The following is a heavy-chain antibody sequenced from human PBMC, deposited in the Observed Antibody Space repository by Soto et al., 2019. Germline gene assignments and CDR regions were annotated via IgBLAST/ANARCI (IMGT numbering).Heavy chain of an antibody. V-gene: IGHV1-69*12. D-gene: IGHD2-2*01. Sequence: QVQLVQSGTEVRKPGSSVKVSCKASGGTFDSNAISWVRLAPGQGLEWMGGIIPIFGTINNAQKFQDRVTITAXXXAXIVYMELRSLRSEDTAIYYCAREGLTFGPGAVGGAFDIWGQGTLVTVSS. CDR1: GGTFDSNA. CDR2: IIPIFGTI. CDR3: AREGLTFGPGAVGGAFDI. J-gene: IGHJ3*02.